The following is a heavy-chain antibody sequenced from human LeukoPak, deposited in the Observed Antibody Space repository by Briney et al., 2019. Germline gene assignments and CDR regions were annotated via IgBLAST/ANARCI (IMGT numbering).Heavy chain of an antibody. J-gene: IGHJ4*02. CDR3: AKVASGRLVVAAIDY. Sequence: PGGSLRLSCAASGFSFSSYGMHWVRQAPGKGLEWMAIISYDGNNKYYADSVKGRFTISRDSSKNTLYLQMNSLRPEDTAVYHCAKVASGRLVVAAIDYWGQGTLVTVSS. V-gene: IGHV3-30*18. CDR1: GFSFSSYG. D-gene: IGHD2-15*01. CDR2: ISYDGNNK.